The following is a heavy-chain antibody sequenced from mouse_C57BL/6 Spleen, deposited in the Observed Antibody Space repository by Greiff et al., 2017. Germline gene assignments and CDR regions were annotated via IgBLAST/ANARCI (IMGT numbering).Heavy chain of an antibody. Sequence: VQLQESGAELVRPGASVTLSCKASGYTFTDYEMHWVKQTPVHGLEWIGAIDPETGGTAYNQKFKGKAILTADKSSSTASMELRSLTSEDSAVYYCTRERSNYGYFDVWGTGTTVTVSS. V-gene: IGHV1-15*01. CDR3: TRERSNYGYFDV. CDR1: GYTFTDYE. CDR2: IDPETGGT. D-gene: IGHD1-1*01. J-gene: IGHJ1*03.